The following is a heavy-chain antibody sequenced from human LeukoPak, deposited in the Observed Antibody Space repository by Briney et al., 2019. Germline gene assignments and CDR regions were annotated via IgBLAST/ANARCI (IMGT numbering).Heavy chain of an antibody. J-gene: IGHJ4*02. V-gene: IGHV1-8*01. D-gene: IGHD6-13*01. CDR2: MNPNSGNT. CDR1: GYTFTSYD. CDR3: ARRVIRAAAGINPLNY. Sequence: ASVKVSCKASGYTFTSYDINWVRQATGQGLEWMGWMNPNSGNTGYAQKFQGRVTMTRNTSISTAYMELSSLRSEDTAVYYCARRVIRAAAGINPLNYWGQGTLVTVSS.